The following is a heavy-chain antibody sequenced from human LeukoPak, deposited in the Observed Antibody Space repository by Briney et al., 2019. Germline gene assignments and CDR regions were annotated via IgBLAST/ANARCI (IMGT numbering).Heavy chain of an antibody. CDR1: GFTFSNAW. CDR3: TTVRFDWNYVWFDP. J-gene: IGHJ5*02. V-gene: IGHV3-15*01. CDR2: IKSKTDGGTT. Sequence: PGGSLRLSCAASGFTFSNAWMSWVRQALGKGLEWVGRIKSKTDGGTTEHAAPVKGRFTISRDDSKNMLYLQMNSLKTEDTAVYYCTTVRFDWNYVWFDPWGQGTLVTVSS. D-gene: IGHD1-7*01.